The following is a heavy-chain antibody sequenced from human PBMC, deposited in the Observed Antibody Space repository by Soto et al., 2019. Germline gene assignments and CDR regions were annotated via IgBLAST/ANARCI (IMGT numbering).Heavy chain of an antibody. Sequence: PSETLSLTCAVSGGSISSGGYPWSWIRQPPGRGLEWIGHIFYSGSTNYNPALKSRVTISVDTSKSQFSLKLSSVTAADTAVYYCAKDSGYNYGYFRWFDPWGQGTLVTVSS. CDR1: GGSISSGGYP. CDR3: AKDSGYNYGYFRWFDP. J-gene: IGHJ5*02. V-gene: IGHV4-61*08. CDR2: IFYSGST. D-gene: IGHD5-18*01.